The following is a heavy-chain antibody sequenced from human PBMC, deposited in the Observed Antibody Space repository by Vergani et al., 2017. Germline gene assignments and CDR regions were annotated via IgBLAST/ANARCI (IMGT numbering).Heavy chain of an antibody. CDR2: IYYSGST. Sequence: QLQLQESGPGLVKPSETLSLTCTVSGGSISSSSYYWGWIRQPPGKGLEWIESIYYSGSTYYNPSLKSRVTISGYTSKNQFSLKLNSVNAADTAVYYCARPYYDFWSGSKHASYYYGMDVWGQGTTVTVSS. CDR3: ARPYYDFWSGSKHASYYYGMDV. V-gene: IGHV4-39*01. J-gene: IGHJ6*02. CDR1: GGSISSSSYY. D-gene: IGHD3-3*01.